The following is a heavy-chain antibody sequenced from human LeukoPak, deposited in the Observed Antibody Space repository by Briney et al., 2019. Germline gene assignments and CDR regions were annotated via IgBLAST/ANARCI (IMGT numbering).Heavy chain of an antibody. CDR2: IRYDGSNK. D-gene: IGHD3-9*01. J-gene: IGHJ4*02. V-gene: IGHV3-33*01. CDR1: GFTVKSYG. Sequence: GPTLGNSCAASGFTVKSYGVHLGRQAPVKRLEWVAVIRYDGSNKYYADSVKGRFTISRDNSKNTLYLQMNSLRAEDTAVYYCARDKEGYDILTGRGGNYFDYWGQGTLVTVSS. CDR3: ARDKEGYDILTGRGGNYFDY.